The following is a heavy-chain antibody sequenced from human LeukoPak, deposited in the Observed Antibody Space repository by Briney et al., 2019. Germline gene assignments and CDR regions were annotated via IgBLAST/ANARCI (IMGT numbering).Heavy chain of an antibody. CDR3: ARGTAAAATFDY. Sequence: GGSLRLSCAASGFTFSNYWMSWVRQAPGKGLEWVANIKQDGSEKYYVDSVKGRFTISRDNAKNSLYLQMNSLRADDTAVYYCARGTAAAATFDYWGQGTLVTVSS. V-gene: IGHV3-7*03. J-gene: IGHJ4*02. CDR1: GFTFSNYW. CDR2: IKQDGSEK. D-gene: IGHD6-13*01.